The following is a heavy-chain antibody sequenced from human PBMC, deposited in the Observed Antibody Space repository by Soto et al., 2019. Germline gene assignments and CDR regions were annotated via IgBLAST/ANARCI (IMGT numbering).Heavy chain of an antibody. D-gene: IGHD6-13*01. J-gene: IGHJ3*02. Sequence: GAPVKVSCKASGGTFSSHAISWVRQAPGQGLEWMGGIIPIFGTANYAQKFQGRVTITADESTSTAYMELSSLRSEDTAVYYCTRDRGIAAAFSLGAPDAFDIWGQGTMVTVSS. V-gene: IGHV1-69*13. CDR3: TRDRGIAAAFSLGAPDAFDI. CDR2: IIPIFGTA. CDR1: GGTFSSHA.